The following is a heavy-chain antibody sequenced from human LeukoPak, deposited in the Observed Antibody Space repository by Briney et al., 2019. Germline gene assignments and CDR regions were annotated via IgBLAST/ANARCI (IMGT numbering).Heavy chain of an antibody. CDR2: IKQDGSEK. Sequence: GGSLRLSCAASGFTFSSYWMSWVRQAPGKGLEWVANIKQDGSEKYYVDSVKGRFTISRDNAKNSLHLQMNSLRAEDTALYYCARHGTGYSYGANYYYYYMDVWGKGTTVTVSS. D-gene: IGHD5-18*01. CDR3: ARHGTGYSYGANYYYYYMDV. V-gene: IGHV3-7*03. J-gene: IGHJ6*03. CDR1: GFTFSSYW.